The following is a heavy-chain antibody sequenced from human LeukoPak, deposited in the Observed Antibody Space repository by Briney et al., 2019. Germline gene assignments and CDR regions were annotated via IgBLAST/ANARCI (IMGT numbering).Heavy chain of an antibody. CDR3: AEDLFQSSGWDYGMDV. D-gene: IGHD6-19*01. J-gene: IGHJ6*02. Sequence: PGGSLRLSCAASGFTFSSYAMSWVRQAPGKGLEWVPAISGSGGSTYYADSVKGRFTISRDNSKNTLYLQMNSLRAEDTAVYYCAEDLFQSSGWDYGMDVWGQGTTVTVSS. CDR2: ISGSGGST. V-gene: IGHV3-23*01. CDR1: GFTFSSYA.